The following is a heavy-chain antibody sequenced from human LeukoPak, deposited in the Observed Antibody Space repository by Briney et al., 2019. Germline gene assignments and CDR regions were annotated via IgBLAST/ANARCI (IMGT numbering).Heavy chain of an antibody. Sequence: SETLSLTCAVSGYSISSGYYWGWIRQPPGKGLEWIGSVYHSGSTYYTPSLKSRVTISVDTSKNQFSLKLSSVTAADTAVYYCASRSGSYYGPFDYWGQGTLVTVSS. CDR3: ASRSGSYYGPFDY. J-gene: IGHJ4*02. D-gene: IGHD1-26*01. CDR2: VYHSGST. CDR1: GYSISSGYY. V-gene: IGHV4-38-2*01.